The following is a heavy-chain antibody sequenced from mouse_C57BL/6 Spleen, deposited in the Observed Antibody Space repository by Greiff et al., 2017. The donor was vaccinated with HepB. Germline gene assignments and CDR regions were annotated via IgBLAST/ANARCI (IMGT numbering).Heavy chain of an antibody. J-gene: IGHJ4*01. CDR1: GYTFTDYY. CDR2: IYPGSGNT. Sequence: VQLQQSGAELVRPGASVKLSCKASGYTFTDYYINWVKQRPGQGLEWIARIYPGSGNTYYNEKFKGKATLTAEKSSSTAYMQLSSLTSEDSAVYFCARPYYGSSLYAMDYWGQGTSVTVSS. V-gene: IGHV1-76*01. D-gene: IGHD1-1*01. CDR3: ARPYYGSSLYAMDY.